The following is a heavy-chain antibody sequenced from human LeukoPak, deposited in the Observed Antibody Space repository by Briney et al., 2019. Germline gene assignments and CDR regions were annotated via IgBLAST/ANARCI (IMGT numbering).Heavy chain of an antibody. CDR1: GGTFSSYA. D-gene: IGHD3-22*01. J-gene: IGHJ4*02. CDR3: YVNYDSSGRNSDY. CDR2: IIPIFGTA. V-gene: IGHV1-69*01. Sequence: GASVKVSCTASGGTFSSYAISWVRQAPGQGLEWMGGIIPIFGTANYAQKFQGRVTITADESTSTAYMELSSLRSEDTAVYYCYVNYDSSGRNSDYWGQGTLVTVSS.